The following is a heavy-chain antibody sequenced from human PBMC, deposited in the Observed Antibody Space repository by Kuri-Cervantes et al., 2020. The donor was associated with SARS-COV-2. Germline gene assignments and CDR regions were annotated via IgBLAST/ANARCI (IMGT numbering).Heavy chain of an antibody. J-gene: IGHJ1*01. Sequence: XXXGFTFSNYAIHWVRQAPGKGLEWVALISYDGSDKNYADSVKGRFTISRDNSKNTLYLQMNTLKTEDTAMFYCARDASYSGSYGSFQHWGQGTLVTVSS. CDR3: ARDASYSGSYGSFQH. V-gene: IGHV3-30*01. CDR1: GFTFSNYA. CDR2: ISYDGSDK. D-gene: IGHD1-26*01.